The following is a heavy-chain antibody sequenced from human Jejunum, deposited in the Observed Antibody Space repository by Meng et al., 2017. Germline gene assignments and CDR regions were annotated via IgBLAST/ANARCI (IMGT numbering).Heavy chain of an antibody. CDR3: AREVVGGLFFWDF. D-gene: IGHD1-26*01. V-gene: IGHV3-23*01. CDR1: GFTFSNYF. CDR2: VSSGGGST. J-gene: IGHJ4*02. Sequence: GESLKISCAASGFTFSNYFMAWVRQAPGKGPEWVSTVSSGGGSTYYADSVKGRFTISRDSSKNMLSLQMNSLRAEDTAVYYCAREVVGGLFFWDFWGQGTLVT.